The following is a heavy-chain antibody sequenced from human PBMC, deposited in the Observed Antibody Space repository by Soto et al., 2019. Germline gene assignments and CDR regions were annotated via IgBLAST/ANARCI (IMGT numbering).Heavy chain of an antibody. Sequence: QVQLQQWGAGLLKPSETLSFTCAVYGGSFSGYYWSWIRQPPGKGLEWIGEINHSGSTNYNPSLKSRVTISVDTSKNQFSLKLSSVTAADTAVYYCARTSLTSNGVFWFDPWGQGTLVTVSS. CDR1: GGSFSGYY. CDR3: ARTSLTSNGVFWFDP. CDR2: INHSGST. J-gene: IGHJ5*02. D-gene: IGHD3-10*01. V-gene: IGHV4-34*01.